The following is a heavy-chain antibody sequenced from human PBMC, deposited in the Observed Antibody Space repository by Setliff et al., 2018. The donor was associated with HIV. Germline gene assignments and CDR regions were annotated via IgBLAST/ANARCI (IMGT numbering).Heavy chain of an antibody. V-gene: IGHV3-30*03. Sequence: LRLSCAASGFTFRIYSMNWVRQAPGKGLEWVAVMSTGGGIKICADSVKGRFTISRDNSRNTLFLQMNNLRPEDTATYYCVRDPIEGSPDYFDYWGQGALVTVSS. CDR1: GFTFRIYS. J-gene: IGHJ4*02. D-gene: IGHD1-26*01. CDR2: MSTGGGIK. CDR3: VRDPIEGSPDYFDY.